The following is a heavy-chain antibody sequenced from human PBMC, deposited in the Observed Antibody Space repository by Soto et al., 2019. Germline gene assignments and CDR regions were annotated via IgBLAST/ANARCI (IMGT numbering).Heavy chain of an antibody. J-gene: IGHJ4*02. D-gene: IGHD6-25*01. CDR2: IITGGGST. CDR3: ARNREIIASAGIFDY. Sequence: EVQLLESGGGLVQPGWSLKLSCEASGFTFSSHAMTWVRQAPGQGLEWVSGIITGGGSTDYADSVKGRFTISRDNSKNTLHRQMKSLRAEDTAVYYCARNREIIASAGIFDYWGQGTLVTVSS. V-gene: IGHV3-23*01. CDR1: GFTFSSHA.